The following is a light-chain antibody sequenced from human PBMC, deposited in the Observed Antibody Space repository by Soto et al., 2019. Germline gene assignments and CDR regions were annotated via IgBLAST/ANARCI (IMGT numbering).Light chain of an antibody. V-gene: IGKV3D-11*01. CDR1: QGVGTY. CDR2: GAS. CDR3: QQGGNWPVT. Sequence: VLTQSPATLSLSPGERATLSCRASQGVGTYVAWYQVRGGQAPRLLISGASKRATGIPDRINGGGSGADFTLTINSLESEDFGVYFCQQGGNWPVTFGQGTRVEIK. J-gene: IGKJ5*01.